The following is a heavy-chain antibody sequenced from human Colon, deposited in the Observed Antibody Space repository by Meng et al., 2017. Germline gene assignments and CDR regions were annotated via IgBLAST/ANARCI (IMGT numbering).Heavy chain of an antibody. J-gene: IGHJ4*02. CDR3: ASGKSGFDY. D-gene: IGHD2-8*02. CDR2: IHSDGIRT. CDR1: GFTFSSYW. V-gene: IGHV3-74*01. Sequence: EVQLVEAGGGLVQPGGSLRLSCAASGFTFSSYWMHWVRQAPGKGLVWVSRIHSDGIRTNYADSVKGRFTVSRDNDKNTLNLQMNSLRVEDTAVYYCASGKSGFDYWGQGALVTVSS.